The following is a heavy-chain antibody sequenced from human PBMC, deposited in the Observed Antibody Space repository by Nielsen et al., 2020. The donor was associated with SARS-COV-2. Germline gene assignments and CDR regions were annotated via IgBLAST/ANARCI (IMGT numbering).Heavy chain of an antibody. V-gene: IGHV1-46*01. Sequence: ASVKVSCKASGYTFTSYYMHWVRQAPGQGLEWMGIINPSGGSTSYAQKFQGRITMTRDTSTRTVYMELSSLRSEDTAVYFCARDGGRYYGMDVWGQGTTVTVSS. CDR2: INPSGGST. CDR1: GYTFTSYY. J-gene: IGHJ6*02. CDR3: ARDGGRYYGMDV.